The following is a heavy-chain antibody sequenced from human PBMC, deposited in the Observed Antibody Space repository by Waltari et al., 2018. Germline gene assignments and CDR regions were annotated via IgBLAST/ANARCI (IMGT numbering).Heavy chain of an antibody. D-gene: IGHD6-19*01. Sequence: QLQLQESGPGLVKPSETLSLTCTVSGGSISSSSYYWGWIRQPPGKGLEWIGSIYYSGSTYYNPSLKSRVTISVDPSKNQFSLKLSAVTAADTVVYYCAREGSSGWGNDAFDIWGQGTMVTVSS. CDR1: GGSISSSSYY. J-gene: IGHJ3*02. CDR2: IYYSGST. V-gene: IGHV4-39*07. CDR3: AREGSSGWGNDAFDI.